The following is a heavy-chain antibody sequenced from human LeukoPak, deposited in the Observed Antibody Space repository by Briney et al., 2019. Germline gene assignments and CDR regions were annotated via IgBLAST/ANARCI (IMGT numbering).Heavy chain of an antibody. V-gene: IGHV1-2*02. J-gene: IGHJ4*02. D-gene: IGHD3-10*01. Sequence: ASVKVSCKASGYTFTGYYMHWVRQAPGQGLEWMGWINPNSGGTNYAQKFQGRVTMTRDTSISTAYMELSRLRSDDTAVYYCARGLYYYGSGSSITGYWGQGTLVTASS. CDR1: GYTFTGYY. CDR2: INPNSGGT. CDR3: ARGLYYYGSGSSITGY.